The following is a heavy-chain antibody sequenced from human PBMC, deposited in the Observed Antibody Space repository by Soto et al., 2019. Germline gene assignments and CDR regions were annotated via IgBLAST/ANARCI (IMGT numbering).Heavy chain of an antibody. V-gene: IGHV3-33*01. CDR1: GFTFSSYG. D-gene: IGHD4-17*01. CDR3: ARASDYGDYSDAFDI. Sequence: QVQLVESGGGVVQPGRSLRLPCAASGFTFSSYGMHWVRQAPGKGLEWVAVIWYDGSNKYYADSVKGRFTISRDNSKNTLYLQMNSLRAEDTAVYYCARASDYGDYSDAFDIWGQGTMVTVSS. J-gene: IGHJ3*02. CDR2: IWYDGSNK.